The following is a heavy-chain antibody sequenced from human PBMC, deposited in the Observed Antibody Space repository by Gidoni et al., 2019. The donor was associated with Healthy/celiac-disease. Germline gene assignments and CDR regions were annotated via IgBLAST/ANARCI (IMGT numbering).Heavy chain of an antibody. J-gene: IGHJ6*02. D-gene: IGHD6-6*01. Sequence: QVQLVESGGGVVQPGRSLRLSCAASGFTFSSYGMHWVRQAPGKGLEWVAVIWYDGSNKYYADSVKGRFTISRDNSKNTLYLQMNSLRAEDTAVYYCARVDYVGSSHPWDFATTYYYYGMDVWGQGTTVTVSS. CDR2: IWYDGSNK. V-gene: IGHV3-33*01. CDR1: GFTFSSYG. CDR3: ARVDYVGSSHPWDFATTYYYYGMDV.